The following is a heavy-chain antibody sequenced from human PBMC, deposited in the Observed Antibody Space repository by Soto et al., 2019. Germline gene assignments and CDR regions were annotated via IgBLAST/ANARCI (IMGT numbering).Heavy chain of an antibody. CDR2: INSDGSST. CDR1: GFTFSSYW. J-gene: IGHJ4*02. D-gene: IGHD3-22*01. V-gene: IGHV3-74*01. Sequence: GGSLRLSCAASGFTFSSYWMHWVRQAPGKGLVWVSRINSDGSSTSYADSVKGRFTISRDNAKNTLYLQMNSLRAEDTAVYYCASGPYYDSSGYYDYWGQGTLVTVSS. CDR3: ASGPYYDSSGYYDY.